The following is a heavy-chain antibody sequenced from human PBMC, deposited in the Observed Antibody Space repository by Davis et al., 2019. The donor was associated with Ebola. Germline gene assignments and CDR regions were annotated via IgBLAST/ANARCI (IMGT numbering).Heavy chain of an antibody. V-gene: IGHV3-7*01. J-gene: IGHJ4*02. CDR1: GFTFSSYW. CDR3: ARDPYYGDY. CDR2: IKQDGSEK. Sequence: GESLKISCAASGFTFSSYWMSWVRQAPGKGLEWVANIKQDGSEKYYVDSVKGRFTISRDNAKNSLYLQMNSLRAEDTAVYYCARDPYYGDYWGQGTLVTVSS.